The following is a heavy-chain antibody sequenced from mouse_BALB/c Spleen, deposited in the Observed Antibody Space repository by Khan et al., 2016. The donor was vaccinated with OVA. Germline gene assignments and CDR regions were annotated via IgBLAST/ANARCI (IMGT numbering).Heavy chain of an antibody. CDR1: GYTFTNYG. CDR3: SRELGYLYALDY. CDR2: INPYTGEP. J-gene: IGHJ4*01. D-gene: IGHD1-2*01. Sequence: QIQLVQSGPELKKPGETVKISCKASGYTFTNYGMNWVKQAPGKGLKWMGWINPYTGEPTYADDFKGRFAFSLETSSSTAYLQLNNLTNEDTATDFCSRELGYLYALDYWGQGTSVTVSS. V-gene: IGHV9-3-1*01.